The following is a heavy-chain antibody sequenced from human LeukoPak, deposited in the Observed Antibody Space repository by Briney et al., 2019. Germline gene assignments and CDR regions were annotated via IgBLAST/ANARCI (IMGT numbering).Heavy chain of an antibody. J-gene: IGHJ6*03. CDR1: GYSIGSGYY. CDR2: IYHSGST. V-gene: IGHV4-38-2*01. CDR3: ARHRGVRGVYYMDV. D-gene: IGHD3-10*01. Sequence: SETLSLTCAVSGYSIGSGYYWGWIRQPPGKGLEWIGSIYHSGSTYYNPSLKSRVTISVDTSKNQFSLKLSSVTAADTAVYYCARHRGVRGVYYMDVWGKGTTVTVSS.